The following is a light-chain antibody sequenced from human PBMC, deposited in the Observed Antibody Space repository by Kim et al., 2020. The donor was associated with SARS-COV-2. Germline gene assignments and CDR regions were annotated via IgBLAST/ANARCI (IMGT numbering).Light chain of an antibody. V-gene: IGKV3-20*01. CDR3: QQYGVSPFT. J-gene: IGKJ3*01. Sequence: SPGERATLSCRASQSIRNNYLAWYPQKPGRPPRLLIYGASTRATGIPDRFSGSGSGTDFTLTISRLEPGDFAVYYCQQYGVSPFTFGPGTKVDIK. CDR1: QSIRNNY. CDR2: GAS.